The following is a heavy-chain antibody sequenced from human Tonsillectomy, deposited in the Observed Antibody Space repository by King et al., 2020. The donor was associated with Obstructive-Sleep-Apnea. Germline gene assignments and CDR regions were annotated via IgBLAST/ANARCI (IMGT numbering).Heavy chain of an antibody. J-gene: IGHJ4*02. Sequence: QLVQSGAEVKKPGASVKVSCKTSGNTLTGYYMHWVRQAPGQGLEWMGWINPNNGVPNYAQKFHDRVTMTRDTSMKTAYMELSRLRSEDTAVYYCAKDRGWELPLSRGFDSWGQGTLVSVSS. CDR1: GNTLTGYY. D-gene: IGHD2-15*01. V-gene: IGHV1-2*02. CDR2: INPNNGVP. CDR3: AKDRGWELPLSRGFDS.